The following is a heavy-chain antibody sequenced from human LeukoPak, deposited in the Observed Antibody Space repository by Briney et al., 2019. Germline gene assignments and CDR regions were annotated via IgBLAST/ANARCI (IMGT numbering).Heavy chain of an antibody. CDR3: ARATISITMIVGV. J-gene: IGHJ6*04. V-gene: IGHV3-48*03. Sequence: GGSLRLSCAASGFTFSSYEMNWVRQAPGKGLERVSYISSSGSTIYYADSVKGRFTISRDNAKNSLYLQMNSLRAEDTAVYYCARATISITMIVGVWGKGNTVTVSS. CDR2: ISSSGSTI. D-gene: IGHD3-22*01. CDR1: GFTFSSYE.